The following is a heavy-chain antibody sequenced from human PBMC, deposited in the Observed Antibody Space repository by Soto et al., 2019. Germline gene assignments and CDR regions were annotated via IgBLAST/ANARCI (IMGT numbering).Heavy chain of an antibody. D-gene: IGHD6-13*01. V-gene: IGHV3-30*18. J-gene: IGHJ4*02. Sequence: QVQLVESGGGVVQPGRSLRLSCAASGFTFSTYGMHWVRQAPGKGLAWVAVISYDGTNKYYADSVKGRFTISRDNSRNPLYLQMNSLRAEDTAVYYCAKERYSSRSPDFDYWGQGTLVTVSS. CDR2: ISYDGTNK. CDR1: GFTFSTYG. CDR3: AKERYSSRSPDFDY.